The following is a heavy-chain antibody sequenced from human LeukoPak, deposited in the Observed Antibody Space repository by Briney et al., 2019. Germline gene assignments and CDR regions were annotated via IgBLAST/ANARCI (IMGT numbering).Heavy chain of an antibody. CDR1: GGSISSYY. CDR3: ARRTYYYDSSGYLDY. D-gene: IGHD3-22*01. CDR2: IYYSGST. V-gene: IGHV4-59*08. Sequence: PSETLSLTCTVSGGSISSYYWSWIRQPPGKGLEWIGYIYYSGSTNYNPSLKSRVTISVDTSKNQFSLKLSSVTAADTAVYYCARRTYYYDSSGYLDYWGQGTLVTVSS. J-gene: IGHJ4*02.